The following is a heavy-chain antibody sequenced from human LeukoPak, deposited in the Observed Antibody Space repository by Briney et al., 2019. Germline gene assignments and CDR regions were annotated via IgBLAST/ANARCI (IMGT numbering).Heavy chain of an antibody. CDR2: IYYSGST. V-gene: IGHV4-39*01. D-gene: IGHD4-17*01. CDR3: ASQDYGDYVVDP. J-gene: IGHJ5*02. CDR1: GGSISSSSYY. Sequence: SETLSLTCTVSGGSISSSSYYWGWIRQPPGKGLEWIGSIYYSGSTYYNPSLKSRVTISVDTSKNQFSLKLSSVTAADMAVYYCASQDYGDYVVDPWGQGTLVTVSS.